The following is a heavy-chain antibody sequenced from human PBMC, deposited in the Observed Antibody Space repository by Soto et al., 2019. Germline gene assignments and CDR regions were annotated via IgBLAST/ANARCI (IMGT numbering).Heavy chain of an antibody. D-gene: IGHD2-15*01. CDR3: AREGVVAKSIYYYYYGMDV. J-gene: IGHJ6*02. CDR2: ISSSSSYT. V-gene: IGHV3-11*05. CDR1: GFTFSDYY. Sequence: GGSLRLSCAASGFTFSDYYMSWIRQAPGKGLEWVSYISSSSSYTNYADSVKGRFTISRDNAKNSLYLQMNSLRAEDTAVYYCAREGVVAKSIYYYYYGMDVWGQGTTVTVSS.